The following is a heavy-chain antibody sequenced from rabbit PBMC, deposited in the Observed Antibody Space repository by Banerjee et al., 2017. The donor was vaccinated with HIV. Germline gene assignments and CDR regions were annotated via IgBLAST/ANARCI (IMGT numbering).Heavy chain of an antibody. Sequence: QEQLEESGGDLVKPGASLTLTCKASGFDLSSYYYMCWVRQAPGKGLEWIACIYAGSSGSTYYASWAKGRFTISKTSSTTVTLQMTSLTAADTATYFCARSYAGSAYYIPYYFNLWGQGTLVTVS. V-gene: IGHV1S45*01. CDR3: ARSYAGSAYYIPYYFNL. CDR1: GFDLSSYYY. CDR2: IYAGSSGST. D-gene: IGHD8-1*01. J-gene: IGHJ4*01.